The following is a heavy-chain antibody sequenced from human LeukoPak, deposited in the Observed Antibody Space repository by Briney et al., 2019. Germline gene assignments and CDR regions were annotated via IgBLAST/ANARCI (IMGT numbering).Heavy chain of an antibody. CDR2: INHSGST. CDR1: GGSFSGYY. Sequence: PSETLSLTCAVYGGSFSGYYWSWIRQPPGKGLEWIGEINHSGSTNYKPSLRSRVTISVDRPKKQFSLKLSSVNVADTAVYYCARGLMGPTGVGSWGQGTLVTVSS. D-gene: IGHD1-1*01. J-gene: IGHJ5*02. CDR3: ARGLMGPTGVGS. V-gene: IGHV4-34*01.